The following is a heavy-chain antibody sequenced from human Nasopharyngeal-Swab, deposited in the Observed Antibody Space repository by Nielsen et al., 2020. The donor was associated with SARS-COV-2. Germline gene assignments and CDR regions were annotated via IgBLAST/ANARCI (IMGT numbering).Heavy chain of an antibody. CDR1: GFTFSSYA. D-gene: IGHD1-26*01. V-gene: IGHV3-23*01. J-gene: IGHJ4*02. CDR3: AKVSWEWELLRWYFDY. Sequence: GGSLRLSCAASGFTFSSYAMSWVRQAPGKGLEWVSAISGSGGSTYYVDSVKGRFTISRDNSKNTLYLQMNSLRAEDTAVYYCAKVSWEWELLRWYFDYWGQGTLVTVSS. CDR2: ISGSGGST.